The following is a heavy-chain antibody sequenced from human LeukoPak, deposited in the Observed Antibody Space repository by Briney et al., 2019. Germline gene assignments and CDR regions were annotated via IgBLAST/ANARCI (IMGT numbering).Heavy chain of an antibody. CDR1: GGSISSYY. V-gene: IGHV4-59*08. CDR2: IYYSGST. Sequence: SETLSLTCTVSGGSISSYYWSWIRQPPGKGLEWIGYIYYSGSTNYNPSLKSRVTISVDTSKNQFSLKLSSVTAADTAVYYCARAAAGLFDYWGQGTLVTVSS. CDR3: ARAAAGLFDY. D-gene: IGHD6-13*01. J-gene: IGHJ4*02.